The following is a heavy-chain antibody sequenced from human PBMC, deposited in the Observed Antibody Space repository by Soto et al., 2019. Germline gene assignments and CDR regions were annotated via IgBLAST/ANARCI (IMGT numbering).Heavy chain of an antibody. CDR1: GGAISSGCSS. V-gene: IGHV4-30-2*01. D-gene: IGHD1-26*01. CDR2: SYHSGST. Sequence: QLQLQASGSGLVKPSQTLSLTGAVSGGAISSGCSSWSWIRQPPGTVMEWIGYSYHSGSTYYNPSLTSRVTISVDRSTNQFSLNLSSVPDAATAFYDCGSSRGSTVPLDYLGQGTLVTVSS. CDR3: GSSRGSTVPLDY. J-gene: IGHJ4*02.